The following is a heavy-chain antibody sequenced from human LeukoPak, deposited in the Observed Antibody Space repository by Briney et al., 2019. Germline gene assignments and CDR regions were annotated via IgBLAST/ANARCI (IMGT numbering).Heavy chain of an antibody. D-gene: IGHD3-3*01. Sequence: PGGSLRLSCAASGFTFSSYAMHWVRQAPGKGLEWVAVISYDGSNKYYADSVKGRFTISRDNSKNTLYLQMNSLRAEDTAVYYCARDRGLRLYDFWSGHWFDPWGQGTLVTVSS. CDR3: ARDRGLRLYDFWSGHWFDP. V-gene: IGHV3-30*04. CDR1: GFTFSSYA. J-gene: IGHJ5*02. CDR2: ISYDGSNK.